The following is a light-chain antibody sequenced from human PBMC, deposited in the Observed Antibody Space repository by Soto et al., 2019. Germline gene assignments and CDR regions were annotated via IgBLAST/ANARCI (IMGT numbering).Light chain of an antibody. CDR1: QSISSN. V-gene: IGKV1-39*01. CDR2: AAS. CDR3: QQSYNSPWT. J-gene: IGKJ1*01. Sequence: DIQMTQSPSSLSASVGDRVTITCRASQSISSNLNWYQQKPGKPPKVLIYAASSLQSGVPSRFSGSGSGPDFTLTISSLQPEDSATYYCQQSYNSPWTFGQGTKVEIK.